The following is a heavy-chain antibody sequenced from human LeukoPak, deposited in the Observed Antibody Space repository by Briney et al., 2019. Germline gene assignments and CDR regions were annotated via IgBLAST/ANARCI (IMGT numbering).Heavy chain of an antibody. CDR2: ISGSGNSK. V-gene: IGHV3-11*01. CDR1: GFTFSDYY. D-gene: IGHD5-18*01. J-gene: IGHJ3*02. Sequence: GGSLRLSCAASGFTFSDYYMSWIRQAPGKGLEWVSYISGSGNSKDYADSVKGRFTISRDNAKNSLYLQMNNLRAEDTAVYYCAREEGYSYGSGAFDIWGQGTMVTVSS. CDR3: AREEGYSYGSGAFDI.